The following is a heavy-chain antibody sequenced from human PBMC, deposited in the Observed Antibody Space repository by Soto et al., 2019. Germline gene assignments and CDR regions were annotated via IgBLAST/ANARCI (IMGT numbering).Heavy chain of an antibody. Sequence: GGSLRLSCAASGFTFSSYAMSWVRQAPGKGLEWVSAISGSGGSTYYAGSVKGRFTISRDNSKNTLYLQMNSLRAEDTAVYYCASSYCSGGSCYSEGGDYYYYMDVWGKGTTVTVSS. J-gene: IGHJ6*03. CDR2: ISGSGGST. CDR3: ASSYCSGGSCYSEGGDYYYYMDV. V-gene: IGHV3-23*01. D-gene: IGHD2-15*01. CDR1: GFTFSSYA.